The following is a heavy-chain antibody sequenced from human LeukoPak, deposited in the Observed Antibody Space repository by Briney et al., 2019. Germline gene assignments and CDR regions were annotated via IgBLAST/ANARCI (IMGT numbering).Heavy chain of an antibody. CDR1: GFTFSSYS. D-gene: IGHD1-1*01. J-gene: IGHJ4*02. CDR3: ARGTNGNWDY. V-gene: IGHV3-21*01. CDR2: ISSDSTYI. Sequence: GRSLRLSCAASGFTFSSYSGNWVRQAPGKGLEWVSSISSDSTYIYHADSVKGRFTISRDNAKNSLYLQMNSLRAEDTAVYYCARGTNGNWDYWGQGTLVTVSS.